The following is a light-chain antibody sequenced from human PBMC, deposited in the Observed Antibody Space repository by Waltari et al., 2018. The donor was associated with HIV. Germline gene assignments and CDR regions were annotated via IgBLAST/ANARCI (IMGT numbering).Light chain of an antibody. CDR2: RNN. CDR1: STDIGRNS. Sequence: QSVLTQPPSASETPGQRVTIPCSGASTDIGRNSLSWYQQLPGTAPKLLSYRNNQRPSGVPDRFSGSKSGTSASLAISGLRSEDEADYYCAAWDVSLRGAYVFGTGTKVAVL. CDR3: AAWDVSLRGAYV. V-gene: IGLV1-47*01. J-gene: IGLJ1*01.